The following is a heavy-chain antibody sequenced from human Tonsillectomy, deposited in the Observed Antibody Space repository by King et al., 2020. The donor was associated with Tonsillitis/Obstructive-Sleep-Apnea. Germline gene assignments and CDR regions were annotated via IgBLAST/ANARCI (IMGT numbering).Heavy chain of an antibody. D-gene: IGHD4-17*01. V-gene: IGHV4-4*02. J-gene: IGHJ3*02. Sequence: QLQESGPGLVKPSGTLSLTCAVSGGSVSSSNFWSWVRQPPGKGLEWIGEIYHSGSTNYNPSLKSRGTITVDKSKNQFSLKLSSVTAADTAVYYCGLDFYGDYPRRAFDIWGPGTMVTVSS. CDR1: GGSVSSSNF. CDR2: IYHSGST. CDR3: GLDFYGDYPRRAFDI.